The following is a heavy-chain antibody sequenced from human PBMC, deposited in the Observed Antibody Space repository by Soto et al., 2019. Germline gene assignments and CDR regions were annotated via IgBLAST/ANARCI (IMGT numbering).Heavy chain of an antibody. V-gene: IGHV4-30-2*01. CDR3: ARSIDP. Sequence: SETLSLTCAVAGGSISSGGYSWSWIRQPPGKGPEWIGYIYHSGSTYYNPSLKSRVTISVDRSKNQFSLKLSSVTAADTAVYYCARSIDPWGQGTLVTVSS. CDR2: IYHSGST. CDR1: GGSISSGGYS. J-gene: IGHJ5*02.